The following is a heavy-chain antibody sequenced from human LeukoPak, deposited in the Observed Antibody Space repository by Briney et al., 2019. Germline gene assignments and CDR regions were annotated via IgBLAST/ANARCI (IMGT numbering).Heavy chain of an antibody. J-gene: IGHJ4*02. V-gene: IGHV4-34*01. D-gene: IGHD6-13*01. CDR1: GGSFSGYY. CDR3: ARAVSWCDY. Sequence: SETLSLTCAVYGGSFSGYYWSWIRQPPGKGLEWIGEINHSGSTSYNPSLKSRVTISVDTSKNQFSLKLSSVTAADTAVYYCARAVSWCDYWGQGTLVTVSS. CDR2: INHSGST.